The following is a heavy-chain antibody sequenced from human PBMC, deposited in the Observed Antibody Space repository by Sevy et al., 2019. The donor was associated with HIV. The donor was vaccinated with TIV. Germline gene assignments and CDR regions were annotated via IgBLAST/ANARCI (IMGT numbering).Heavy chain of an antibody. J-gene: IGHJ6*02. CDR2: ISSSGSTI. D-gene: IGHD2-2*01. CDR1: GFTFSDYY. CDR3: ATTGYCSSTSCSSMDV. V-gene: IGHV3-11*01. Sequence: GGSLRLSCAASGFTFSDYYMSWIRQAPGKGLEWVSYISSSGSTIYYADSVKGRFTISRDNAKNSLYLQMNSLRAEDTAVYYCATTGYCSSTSCSSMDVWGQGTTVTVSS.